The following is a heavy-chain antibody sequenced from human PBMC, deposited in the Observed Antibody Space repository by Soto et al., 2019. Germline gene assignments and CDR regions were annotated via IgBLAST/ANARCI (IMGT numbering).Heavy chain of an antibody. CDR2: VSGGGASI. V-gene: IGHV3-23*01. CDR1: GFSFAGYA. Sequence: EVQLWESGGGFVQPGGSLRLSCAATGFSFAGYALTWVRQAPGKGLEWLSAVSGGGASIYYADSVRGRFSISRDVSGNMIYLQLNRLTAGDTATYYCAKTQTFNGYYGGFDAWGQGTRVTVSS. J-gene: IGHJ4*02. D-gene: IGHD3-3*01. CDR3: AKTQTFNGYYGGFDA.